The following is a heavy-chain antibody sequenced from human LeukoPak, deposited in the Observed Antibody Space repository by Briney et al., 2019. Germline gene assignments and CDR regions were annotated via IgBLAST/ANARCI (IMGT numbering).Heavy chain of an antibody. J-gene: IGHJ4*02. CDR3: ARDPADDSSGYYYVDY. CDR2: IIPILGIA. D-gene: IGHD3-22*01. CDR1: GGTFRSYT. Sequence: GASVKVSCKASGGTFRSYTISWVRQAPGQGLEWMGRIIPILGIANYAQKFQGRVTITADKSTSTAYMELSSLRSEDAAVYYCARDPADDSSGYYYVDYWGQGTLVTVSS. V-gene: IGHV1-69*04.